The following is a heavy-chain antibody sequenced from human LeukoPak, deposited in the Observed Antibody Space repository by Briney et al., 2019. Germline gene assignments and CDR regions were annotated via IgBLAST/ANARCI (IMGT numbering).Heavy chain of an antibody. J-gene: IGHJ4*02. D-gene: IGHD3-9*01. CDR1: GYTITSYY. CDR2: INPSGGST. Sequence: ASVQVSCKASGYTITSYYMHWVRQATGQGLEWMGIINPSGGSTSYAQKFQGRVTMTRDTSTSTVYVELSSLRSEDTAVYYCARETYYDILTGYSPPDYWGQGTLVTVSS. CDR3: ARETYYDILTGYSPPDY. V-gene: IGHV1-46*01.